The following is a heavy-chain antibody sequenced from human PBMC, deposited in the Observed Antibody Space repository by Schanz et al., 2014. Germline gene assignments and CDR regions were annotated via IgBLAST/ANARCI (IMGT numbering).Heavy chain of an antibody. CDR1: GFTVSSNY. D-gene: IGHD6-19*01. J-gene: IGHJ4*02. CDR3: VGIHVAVAEAFY. Sequence: VQLVESGGGVVQPGRSLRLSCAASGFTVSSNYMSWVRQAPGKGLEWVSVIYGGGITYYADPVKGRFTISRDSSRNTLYLQMNSLRPEDTALYYCVGIHVAVAEAFYWGQGALVIVS. V-gene: IGHV3-66*01. CDR2: IYGGGIT.